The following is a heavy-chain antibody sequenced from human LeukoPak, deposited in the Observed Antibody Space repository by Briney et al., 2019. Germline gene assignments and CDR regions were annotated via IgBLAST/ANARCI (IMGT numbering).Heavy chain of an antibody. V-gene: IGHV4-4*02. D-gene: IGHD3-22*01. CDR1: GGSISSSYW. CDR2: IYHSGST. J-gene: IGHJ4*02. Sequence: SETLSLTCAVSGGSISSSYWWSWVRQPPGKGLEWIGEIYHSGSTNYNPSLKSRVTISVDKSKNQFSLKLNSVTAADTAVYYCATRVGDSSGYYVAYFDYWGQGTLGTLSS. CDR3: ATRVGDSSGYYVAYFDY.